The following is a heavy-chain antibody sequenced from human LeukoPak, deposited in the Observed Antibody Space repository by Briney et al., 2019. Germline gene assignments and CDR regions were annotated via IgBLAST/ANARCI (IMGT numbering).Heavy chain of an antibody. CDR2: VDPEDGET. D-gene: IGHD7-27*01. CDR1: GYTFTDYY. CDR3: ATDGKLGSPGSFDY. V-gene: IGHV1-69-2*01. Sequence: ASVKVSCKVSGYTFTDYYMHWVQQAPGKGLEWMGLVDPEDGETIYAEKFQGRVTITADTSTDTAYMELSSLRSEDTAVYYCATDGKLGSPGSFDYWGQGTLVTVSS. J-gene: IGHJ4*02.